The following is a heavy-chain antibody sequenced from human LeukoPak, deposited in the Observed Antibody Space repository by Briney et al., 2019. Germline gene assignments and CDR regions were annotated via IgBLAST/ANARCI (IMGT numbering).Heavy chain of an antibody. CDR1: GGSISSYY. CDR2: IYYSGST. J-gene: IGHJ4*02. Sequence: SETLSLTCTVSGGSISSYYWSWIRQPPGKGLEWIGYIYYSGSTNYNPSLKTRVTTSVDTSKNQFSLRLSSVTAADTAVYYCARHGGYSYGPFDYWGQGTLVTVSS. CDR3: ARHGGYSYGPFDY. V-gene: IGHV4-59*08. D-gene: IGHD5-18*01.